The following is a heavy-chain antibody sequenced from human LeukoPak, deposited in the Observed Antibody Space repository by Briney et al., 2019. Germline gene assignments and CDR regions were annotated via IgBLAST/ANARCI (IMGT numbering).Heavy chain of an antibody. CDR2: VTPYNGDT. Sequence: ASVKVSCKSSVYTFSSYSISWVRQAPGQGLAWMGWVTPYNGDTNYAQKLHGRVTMTTDTSTNTAYMELRSLTSDDTAVYYCARPSGSYFSSFDYWGQGTLVTVSS. CDR1: VYTFSSYS. CDR3: ARPSGSYFSSFDY. J-gene: IGHJ4*02. D-gene: IGHD1-26*01. V-gene: IGHV1-18*01.